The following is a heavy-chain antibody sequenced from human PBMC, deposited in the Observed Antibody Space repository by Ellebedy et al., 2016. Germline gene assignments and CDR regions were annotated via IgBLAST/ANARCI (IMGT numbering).Heavy chain of an antibody. CDR1: GYTFNKYA. J-gene: IGHJ4*02. V-gene: IGHV7-4-1*02. CDR2: VHPETGIA. Sequence: ASVKVSCKASGYTFNKYALNWLRLAPGQGPEWLGWVHPETGIATYGPGFTGRFVLSLDTSVSTTFLQISSLKPEDTALYYCATSAFFDHWGQGTLLTVSS. CDR3: ATSAFFDH.